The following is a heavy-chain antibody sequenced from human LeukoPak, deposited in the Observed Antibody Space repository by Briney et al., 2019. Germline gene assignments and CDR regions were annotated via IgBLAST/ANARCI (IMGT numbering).Heavy chain of an antibody. J-gene: IGHJ4*02. V-gene: IGHV3-23*01. D-gene: IGHD3-22*01. CDR3: ANYYEGGFDY. CDR1: GFTFSSYA. CDR2: IGSGVGST. Sequence: GGSLRLSCAASGFTFSSYAMSWVRQAPGKGLEWVSTIGSGVGSTYYTDSVKGRFTISRDNSKKMIYLQMNSLRAEGTAVYYCANYYEGGFDYWGQGTLVTVSS.